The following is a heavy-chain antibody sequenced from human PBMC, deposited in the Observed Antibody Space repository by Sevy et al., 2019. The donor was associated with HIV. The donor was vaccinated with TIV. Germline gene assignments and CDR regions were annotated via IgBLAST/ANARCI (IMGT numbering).Heavy chain of an antibody. CDR3: ARKYHDTTGYPRYSMDV. CDR2: ISGGGGNT. D-gene: IGHD3-22*01. V-gene: IGHV3-64*01. CDR1: GFTFSTYA. Sequence: GGSLRLSCAASGFTFSTYAMYWVRQAPGKGLEYVSAISGGGGNTYYGTSVKGRFTVSRDNAKNTLYLQMGSLRAEVMAVYFCARKYHDTTGYPRYSMDVWGQGTTVTVSS. J-gene: IGHJ6*02.